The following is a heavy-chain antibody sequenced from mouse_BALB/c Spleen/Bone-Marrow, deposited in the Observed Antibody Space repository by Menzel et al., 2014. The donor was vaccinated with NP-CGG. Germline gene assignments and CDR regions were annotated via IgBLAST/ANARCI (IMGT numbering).Heavy chain of an antibody. CDR1: GYTFTGYT. CDR2: INPTSGYA. CDR3: ARSMIVYFAMDY. J-gene: IGHJ4*01. V-gene: IGHV1-4*01. D-gene: IGHD2-3*01. Sequence: VQLVESGAELARPGASVKMSCKASGYTFTGYTIHWVKQRPGQGLEWIGYINPTSGYANYNQKFKDKATLTADKSSSTAYMQLSSLTPEDSAVFYCARSMIVYFAMDYWGQGTSVTVSS.